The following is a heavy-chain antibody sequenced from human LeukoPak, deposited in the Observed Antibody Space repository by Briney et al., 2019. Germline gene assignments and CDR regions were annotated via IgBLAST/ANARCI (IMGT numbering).Heavy chain of an antibody. J-gene: IGHJ5*02. CDR3: ARGVVRGVIRMYNWFDP. Sequence: SETLSLTCAVYGVSFSGYDWNWIRQPPGKGLEWIGEINHSRSTNYHPSLKSRVTISVDTSKNQFSLKLSSMAAADTAVYYCARGVVRGVIRMYNWFDPWGQGTLVTVSS. CDR2: INHSRST. D-gene: IGHD3-10*01. CDR1: GVSFSGYD. V-gene: IGHV4-34*01.